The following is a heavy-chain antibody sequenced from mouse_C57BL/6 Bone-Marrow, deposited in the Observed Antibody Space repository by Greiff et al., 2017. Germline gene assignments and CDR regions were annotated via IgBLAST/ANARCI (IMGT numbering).Heavy chain of an antibody. D-gene: IGHD2-4*01. V-gene: IGHV7-1*01. CDR1: GFTFSDFY. CDR3: ARENDYVYAMDY. Sequence: EVKLVESGGGLVQSGRSLRLSCATSGFTFSDFYMEWVRQAPGKGLEWIAASRNKANDYTTAYSASVKGRFIVSRDTSQSILYLQMNALRAEDTAIYYCARENDYVYAMDYWGQGTSVTVSS. CDR2: SRNKANDYTT. J-gene: IGHJ4*01.